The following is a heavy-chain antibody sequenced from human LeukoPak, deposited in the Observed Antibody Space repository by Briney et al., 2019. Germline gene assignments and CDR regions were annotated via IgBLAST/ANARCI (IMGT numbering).Heavy chain of an antibody. J-gene: IGHJ6*03. CDR3: ARLYSNTREYYYYYYMDV. CDR2: INYSGSN. V-gene: IGHV4-59*08. Sequence: PSDALSLTCTVSDGSISNYYWSWIRPPPGKGLEWIGYINYSGSNNYNPSLKSRVIISVDTSKDQFTLKLSSVTAADTAVYYCARLYSNTREYYYYYYMDVWGKGTTVTVSS. D-gene: IGHD4-11*01. CDR1: DGSISNYY.